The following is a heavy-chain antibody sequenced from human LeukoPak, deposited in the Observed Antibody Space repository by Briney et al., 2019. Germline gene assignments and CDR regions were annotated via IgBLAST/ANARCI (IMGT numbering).Heavy chain of an antibody. V-gene: IGHV3-49*04. CDR3: TRNYIIYGGNSGFDY. CDR2: IKSEGHGGTT. D-gene: IGHD4-23*01. CDR1: GFTFSSYG. Sequence: GGSLRLSCAASGFTFSSYGMSWVRQAPGKGLEWVGVIKSEGHGGTTEYAASVKGRFTISRDDSESIAYLQMDSLKTEDTAVYYCTRNYIIYGGNSGFDYWGQGTLVTVSS. J-gene: IGHJ4*02.